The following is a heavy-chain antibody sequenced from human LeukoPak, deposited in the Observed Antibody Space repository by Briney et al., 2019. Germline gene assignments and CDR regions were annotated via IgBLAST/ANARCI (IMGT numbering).Heavy chain of an antibody. CDR2: ISTIFGTT. Sequence: SVKLSCTASGGTFSSYAISWVRQAPGQGLEWVGAISTIFGTTNYAQKFQGRVTITADESTNTAYMELSSLRSEDTAVYYCARDRAYAFDIWGQGTMVTVSS. CDR1: GGTFSSYA. J-gene: IGHJ3*02. D-gene: IGHD3-10*01. V-gene: IGHV1-69*01. CDR3: ARDRAYAFDI.